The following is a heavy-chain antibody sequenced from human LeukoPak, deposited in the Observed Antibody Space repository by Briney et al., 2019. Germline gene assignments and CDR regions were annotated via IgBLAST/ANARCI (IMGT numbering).Heavy chain of an antibody. V-gene: IGHV3-23*01. Sequence: TGGSLRLSCAASGFTFSNYAMSWVRQAPGKGLEWVSAISVSGTNTYYADFVKGRFTVSRDNSKNTLYLQMNSPRAEDTAVYYCAKDLIFNYARFDPWGQGTLVTVSS. CDR1: GFTFSNYA. CDR3: AKDLIFNYARFDP. CDR2: ISVSGTNT. D-gene: IGHD5-24*01. J-gene: IGHJ5*02.